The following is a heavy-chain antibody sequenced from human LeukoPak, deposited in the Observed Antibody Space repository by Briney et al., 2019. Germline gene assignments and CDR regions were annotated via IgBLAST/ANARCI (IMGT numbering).Heavy chain of an antibody. D-gene: IGHD6-19*01. V-gene: IGHV4-4*02. CDR3: ARGIAVAGRYFDL. CDR2: IYYSGST. J-gene: IGHJ2*01. Sequence: SGTLSLTCAVSGGSISSSNWWSWVRQPPGKGLEWIGEIYYSGSTNYNPSLKSRVTISVDKSKNQFSLKLSSVTAADTAVYYCARGIAVAGRYFDLWGRGTLVTVSS. CDR1: GGSISSSNW.